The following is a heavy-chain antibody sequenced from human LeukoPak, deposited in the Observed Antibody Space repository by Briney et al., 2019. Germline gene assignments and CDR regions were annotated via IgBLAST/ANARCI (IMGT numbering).Heavy chain of an antibody. CDR1: GGSISSYY. D-gene: IGHD5-24*01. CDR3: ARAPRRGAGSYDY. J-gene: IGHJ4*02. CDR2: IYYSGST. Sequence: PSEILSLTCTVSGGSISSYYWSWIRQPPGKGLEWIGYIYYSGSTSYNPSLKSRVTISVDTSKNQFSLKLSSVTAADTAVYYCARAPRRGAGSYDYWGQGTLVTVSS. V-gene: IGHV4-59*01.